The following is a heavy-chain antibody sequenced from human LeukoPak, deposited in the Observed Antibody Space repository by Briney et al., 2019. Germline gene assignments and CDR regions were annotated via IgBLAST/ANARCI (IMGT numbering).Heavy chain of an antibody. D-gene: IGHD3-9*01. Sequence: GGSLRLSGAASGFTFSSYAMSWVRQARGKGLEWVSAISGSGGSTYYADSVKGRFTISRDNSKNTPYLQMNSLRAEDTAVYYCATQNFHWLLDRFVYWGQGTLLTVSS. J-gene: IGHJ4*02. CDR2: ISGSGGST. CDR3: ATQNFHWLLDRFVY. CDR1: GFTFSSYA. V-gene: IGHV3-23*01.